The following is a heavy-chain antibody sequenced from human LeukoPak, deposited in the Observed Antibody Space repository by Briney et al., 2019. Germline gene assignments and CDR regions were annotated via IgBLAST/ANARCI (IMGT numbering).Heavy chain of an antibody. D-gene: IGHD4-17*01. CDR1: GYTFTSYA. CDR3: ASGPTVTTTLH. Sequence: ASVKVSCTASGYTFTSYAMNWVRQAPGQGLEWMGWINTNTGNPTYAQGFTGRFVFPLDTSVSTAYLQISSLKAEDTAVYYCASGPTVTTTLHWGQGTLVTVSS. V-gene: IGHV7-4-1*02. J-gene: IGHJ4*02. CDR2: INTNTGNP.